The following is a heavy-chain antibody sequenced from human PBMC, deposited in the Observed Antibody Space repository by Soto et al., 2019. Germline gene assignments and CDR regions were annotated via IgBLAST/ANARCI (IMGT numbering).Heavy chain of an antibody. CDR2: ISSSGSTI. Sequence: PGGSLRLSCAASGFTVSTNFMSWIRQAPGKGLEWVSYISSSGSTIYYADSVKGRFTISRDNAKNSLYLQMNSLRAEDTAVYYCARDGAARPGTRTDAFDIWGQGTMVTVSS. CDR3: ARDGAARPGTRTDAFDI. J-gene: IGHJ3*02. CDR1: GFTVSTNF. V-gene: IGHV3-11*01. D-gene: IGHD6-6*01.